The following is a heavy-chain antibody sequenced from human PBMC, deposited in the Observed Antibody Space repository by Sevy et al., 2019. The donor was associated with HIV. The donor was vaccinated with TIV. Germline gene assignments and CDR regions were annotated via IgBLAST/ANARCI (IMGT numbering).Heavy chain of an antibody. D-gene: IGHD3-10*01. CDR3: ATLLMWFGELPRGLDY. CDR1: GFTFNMYK. V-gene: IGHV3-21*01. Sequence: GGSLRLSCAASGFTFNMYKMNWVRQAPGKGLEWVSSISSSSSDIKYADSVKGRFTVSRDNAKNSLFLQMNSLRAEDTAVYYCATLLMWFGELPRGLDYWGQGALVTVSS. CDR2: ISSSSSDI. J-gene: IGHJ4*02.